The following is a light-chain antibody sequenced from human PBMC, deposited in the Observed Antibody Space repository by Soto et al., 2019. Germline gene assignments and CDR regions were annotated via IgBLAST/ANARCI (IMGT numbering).Light chain of an antibody. V-gene: IGLV2-23*01. CDR1: NSDVESYNL. CDR2: EGT. Sequence: QSVLTQPASVSGSPGQSITISCTGTNSDVESYNLVSWFRQHPGEAPKLIVYEGTKRPSGVSNRFSGSKSGNTASLTISGLQAEDEADYFCSSYVGDSAYAFGTGTKVTVL. CDR3: SSYVGDSAYA. J-gene: IGLJ1*01.